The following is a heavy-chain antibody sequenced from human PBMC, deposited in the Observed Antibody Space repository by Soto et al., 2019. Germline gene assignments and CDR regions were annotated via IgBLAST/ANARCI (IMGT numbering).Heavy chain of an antibody. D-gene: IGHD6-13*01. Sequence: QVQLVESGGGVVQPGRSLRLSCAASGFTFSSYGMHWVRQAPGKGLEWVAVISYDGSNKYYADSVKGRFTISRDNSKNTLYLQMNSLRAEDTAVYYCAKHPQPPDYWGQGTLVTVSS. V-gene: IGHV3-30*18. J-gene: IGHJ4*02. CDR1: GFTFSSYG. CDR3: AKHPQPPDY. CDR2: ISYDGSNK.